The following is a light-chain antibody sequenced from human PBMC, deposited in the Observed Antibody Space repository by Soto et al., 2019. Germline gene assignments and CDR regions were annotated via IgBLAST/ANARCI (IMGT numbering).Light chain of an antibody. CDR2: GAT. J-gene: IGKJ1*01. V-gene: IGKV3-20*01. CDR1: QSVSSSY. Sequence: EIVLTQSPGTLSLSPGERATLSCRASQSVSSSYLDWYQQKPGQAPRLLIYGATSRDTGITDRFSGSGSGTDFTRTISRLEPEDVAVYYFQQYDSSPRTFGQGTKVEIK. CDR3: QQYDSSPRT.